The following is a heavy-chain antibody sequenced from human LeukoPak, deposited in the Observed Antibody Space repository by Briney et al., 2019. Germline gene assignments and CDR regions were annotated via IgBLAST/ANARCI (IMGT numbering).Heavy chain of an antibody. CDR2: INPNSGGT. CDR3: ARVRYYGSGSYYLYFDY. CDR1: GYTFTGYY. D-gene: IGHD3-10*01. Sequence: ASVKVSCKASGYTFTGYYMHWVRQAPGQGLEWMGWINPNSGGTNYARKFQGRVTMTRDTSISTAYMELSRLRSDDTAVYYCARVRYYGSGSYYLYFDYWGQGTLVTVSS. J-gene: IGHJ4*02. V-gene: IGHV1-2*02.